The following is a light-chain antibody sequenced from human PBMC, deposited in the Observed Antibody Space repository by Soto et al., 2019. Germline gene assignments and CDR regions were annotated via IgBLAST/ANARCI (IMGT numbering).Light chain of an antibody. CDR1: QSISGNY. J-gene: IGKJ1*01. Sequence: EVVLTQSPGTLSLSPGERAPLSCRARQSISGNYLAWYQHKPGQAPRLLISGTSNRATGIPARFSGSGSGTDFTLTISSLEPEDFAVYYCHQRQSWPRTFGQGTKVDIK. CDR2: GTS. CDR3: HQRQSWPRT. V-gene: IGKV3-11*01.